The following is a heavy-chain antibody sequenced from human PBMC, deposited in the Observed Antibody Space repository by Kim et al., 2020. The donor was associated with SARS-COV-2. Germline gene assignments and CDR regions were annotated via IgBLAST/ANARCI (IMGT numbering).Heavy chain of an antibody. Sequence: GGSLRLSCAASGFTFSSYSMNWVRQAPGKGLEWVSSISSSSSYIYYADSVKGRFTISRDNAKNSLYLQMNSLRAEDTAVYYCAKDSLGGRYFDWLYNYFDYWGQGTLVTVSS. V-gene: IGHV3-21*01. CDR2: ISSSSSYI. J-gene: IGHJ4*02. D-gene: IGHD3-9*01. CDR1: GFTFSSYS. CDR3: AKDSLGGRYFDWLYNYFDY.